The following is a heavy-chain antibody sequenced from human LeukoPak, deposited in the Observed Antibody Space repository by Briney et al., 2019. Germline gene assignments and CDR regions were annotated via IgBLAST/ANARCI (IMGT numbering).Heavy chain of an antibody. V-gene: IGHV3-48*04. CDR1: GFTFIDYS. CDR2: VGISSGNT. Sequence: PGGSLRLSCAASGFTFIDYSMNWVRQAPGKGLEWISYVGISSGNTKYADSVKGRFTISGDSAKNSVFLQMNSLRVEDTAAYYCARDHRYAFDNWGQGTLVTVSS. CDR3: ARDHRYAFDN. J-gene: IGHJ4*02. D-gene: IGHD5-12*01.